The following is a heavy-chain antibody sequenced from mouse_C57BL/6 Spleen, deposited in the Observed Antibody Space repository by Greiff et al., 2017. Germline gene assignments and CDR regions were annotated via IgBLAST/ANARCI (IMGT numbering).Heavy chain of an antibody. Sequence: EVQLQESGGGLVKPGGSLKLSCAASGFTFSDYGMHWVRQAPEKGLEWVAYISSGSSTIYYADTVKGRFTISRDNAKNTLFLQMTSLRSEDTAMYYCARGYGSYFDYWGQGTTLTVSS. CDR3: ARGYGSYFDY. CDR1: GFTFSDYG. J-gene: IGHJ2*01. CDR2: ISSGSSTI. D-gene: IGHD1-1*01. V-gene: IGHV5-17*01.